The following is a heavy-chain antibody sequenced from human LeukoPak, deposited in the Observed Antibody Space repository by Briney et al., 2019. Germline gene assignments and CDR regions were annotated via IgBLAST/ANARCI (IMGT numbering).Heavy chain of an antibody. CDR3: ARALRASSSWYGSLYYYYYMDV. CDR2: IYYSGST. J-gene: IGHJ6*03. V-gene: IGHV4-39*07. Sequence: SETLSLTCTVSRGSISISNYYWGWIRQPPGKGLEWIGSIYYSGSTYYNPSLKSRVTISVDTSKNQFSLKLSSMTAADTAVYYCARALRASSSWYGSLYYYYYMDVWGKGTTVTIPS. D-gene: IGHD6-13*01. CDR1: RGSISISNYY.